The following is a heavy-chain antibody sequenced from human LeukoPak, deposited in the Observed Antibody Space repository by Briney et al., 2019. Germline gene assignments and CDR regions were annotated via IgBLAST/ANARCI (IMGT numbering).Heavy chain of an antibody. CDR2: ISSKAYGETA. D-gene: IGHD2-15*01. CDR1: GFNFGDYG. V-gene: IGHV3-49*04. Sequence: PGRSLRLSCTASGFNFGDYGLSWVRQAPGKGLEWVGFISSKAYGETAEYAASVKGTFTISRDDSKSVVYLHMNSLRTDDTAVYYCCRHVGYCRGGSCYSSNFDYWGLGTLVTVSS. CDR3: CRHVGYCRGGSCYSSNFDY. J-gene: IGHJ4*02.